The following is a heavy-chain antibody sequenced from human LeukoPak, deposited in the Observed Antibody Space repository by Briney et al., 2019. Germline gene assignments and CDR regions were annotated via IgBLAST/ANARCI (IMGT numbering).Heavy chain of an antibody. CDR3: ARGDWNDRNDD. V-gene: IGHV3-30*02. D-gene: IGHD1-1*01. J-gene: IGHJ4*02. CDR1: GFTFSSYS. CDR2: IHSDGSNK. Sequence: GGSLRLSCAASGFTFSSYSMNWVRQAPGKGLEWVAFIHSDGSNKHYADSVKGRFTISRDNAKNSLYLQMNSLRAEDTAVYYCARGDWNDRNDDWGQGTLVTVSS.